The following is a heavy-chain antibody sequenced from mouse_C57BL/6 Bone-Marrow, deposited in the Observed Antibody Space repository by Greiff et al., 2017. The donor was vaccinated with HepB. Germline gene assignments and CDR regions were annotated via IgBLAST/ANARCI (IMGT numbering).Heavy chain of an antibody. D-gene: IGHD3-2*02. V-gene: IGHV1-63*01. CDR3: ARWGSSGYLYDYDY. Sequence: VQLQQSGAELVRPGTSVKMSCKASGYTFTNYWIGWAKQRPGHGLEWIGDIYPGGGYTNYNEKFKGKATLTADESSSTAYMQYSSLTSEESASYYCARWGSSGYLYDYDYGGQGTTLTVSS. CDR1: GYTFTNYW. J-gene: IGHJ2*01. CDR2: IYPGGGYT.